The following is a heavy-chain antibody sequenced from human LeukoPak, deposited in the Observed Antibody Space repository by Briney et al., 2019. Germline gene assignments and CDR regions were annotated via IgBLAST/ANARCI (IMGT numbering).Heavy chain of an antibody. D-gene: IGHD4-17*01. CDR2: IYSGGST. J-gene: IGHJ4*02. Sequence: GGSLRLSCADSGFTVSSNYMSWVRQAPGKGLEWVSVIYSGGSTYYADSVKGRFTISRDNSKNTLYLQMNSLRAEDTAVYYCALIQTTVTMVFDYWGQGTLVTVSS. CDR1: GFTVSSNY. V-gene: IGHV3-53*01. CDR3: ALIQTTVTMVFDY.